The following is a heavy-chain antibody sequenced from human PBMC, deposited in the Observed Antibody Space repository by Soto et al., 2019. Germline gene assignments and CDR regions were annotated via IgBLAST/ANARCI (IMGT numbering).Heavy chain of an antibody. J-gene: IGHJ6*02. CDR1: GGTFSSYA. CDR3: ARGGPREYQDSSSWYFFICNWKHYHSYGMDV. V-gene: IGHV1-69*13. Sequence: SVKVSCKASGGTFSSYAISWVRQAPGQGLEWMGGIIPIFGTANYAQKFQGRVTITADESTSTAYMELSSLRSEDTAVYYCARGGPREYQDSSSWYFFICNWKHYHSYGMDVWGPGTTVTVSS. CDR2: IIPIFGTA. D-gene: IGHD6-13*01.